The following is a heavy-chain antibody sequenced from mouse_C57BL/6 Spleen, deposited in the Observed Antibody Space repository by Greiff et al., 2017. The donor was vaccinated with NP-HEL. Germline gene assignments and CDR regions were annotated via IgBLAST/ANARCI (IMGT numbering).Heavy chain of an antibody. Sequence: QVQLQQSGAELVRPGTSVKVSCKASGYAFTNYLIEWVKQRPGQGLEWIGVINPGSGGTNYNEKFKGKATLTADKSSSTAYMQLSSLTSEDSAVYFCARRVAYGPHYYAMDYWGQGTSVTVSS. D-gene: IGHD6-5*01. CDR3: ARRVAYGPHYYAMDY. CDR2: INPGSGGT. CDR1: GYAFTNYL. J-gene: IGHJ4*01. V-gene: IGHV1-54*01.